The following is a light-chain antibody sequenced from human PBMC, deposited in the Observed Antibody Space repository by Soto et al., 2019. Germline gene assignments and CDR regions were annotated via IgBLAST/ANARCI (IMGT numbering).Light chain of an antibody. Sequence: EIVLTQSPGTLSLSPGERATLSCRASQSLSSSYLAWYQQKTGQAPRLLIYDASSRATGIPDRFSGSGSGTDFTLSMSRVEPEDYAAYYCQQYGSSPLTFGGGTKV. CDR1: QSLSSSY. J-gene: IGKJ4*01. CDR2: DAS. CDR3: QQYGSSPLT. V-gene: IGKV3-20*01.